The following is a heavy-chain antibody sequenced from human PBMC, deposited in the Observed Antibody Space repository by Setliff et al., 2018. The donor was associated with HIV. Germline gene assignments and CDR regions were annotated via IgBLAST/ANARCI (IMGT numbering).Heavy chain of an antibody. V-gene: IGHV4-30-4*01. D-gene: IGHD2-2*01. CDR1: YATLSTADYY. CDR3: ARQSTTSRDFDY. J-gene: IGHJ4*02. Sequence: LSLTCTASYATLSTADYYWTWIRQPPGKGLEWIGFVSYTGTTRYSPSLRSRISISIDASKNKFSLQLSSVTAADTAVYYCARQSTTSRDFDYWGQGTLVTVSS. CDR2: VSYTGTT.